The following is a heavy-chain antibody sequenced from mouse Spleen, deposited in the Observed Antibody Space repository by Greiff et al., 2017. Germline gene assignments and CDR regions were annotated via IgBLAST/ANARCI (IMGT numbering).Heavy chain of an antibody. CDR1: GYTFTSYW. CDR2: IDPSDSET. J-gene: IGHJ4*01. CDR3: ARTVVANYYAMDY. D-gene: IGHD1-1*01. Sequence: QVQLQQPGAELVRPGSSVKLSCKASGYTFTSYWMHWVKQRPIQGLEWIGNIDPSDSETHYNQKFKDKATLTVDKSSSTAYMQLSSLTSEDSAVYYCARTVVANYYAMDYWGQGTSVTVSS. V-gene: IGHV1-52*01.